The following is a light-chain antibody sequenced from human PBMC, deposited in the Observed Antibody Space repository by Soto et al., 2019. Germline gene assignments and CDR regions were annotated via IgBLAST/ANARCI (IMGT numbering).Light chain of an antibody. CDR2: DSS. J-gene: IGKJ5*01. Sequence: EIVMTQSPGTLSVSPGERATLSCRASQYVSSKLAWYQQKPGQAPSLLIYDSSTRATGIPPRFSGSGSGTAGTLTISGLQPEDFAVYYCQQDKWWPITFGRGARLDLK. CDR3: QQDKWWPIT. V-gene: IGKV3-15*01. CDR1: QYVSSK.